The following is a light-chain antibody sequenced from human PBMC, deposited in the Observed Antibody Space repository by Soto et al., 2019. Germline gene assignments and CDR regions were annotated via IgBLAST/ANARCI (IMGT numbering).Light chain of an antibody. CDR2: GAS. V-gene: IGKV3-15*01. Sequence: EIVMTQSPATLSVSPGERATLSCRASQSVTSNLAWYQQKPGQAPRLLIYGASTRTTGIPGRFSGSGSGTEFTPTISSLESEDFAVYYCQQYNNWPPITFGQGTRLEIK. J-gene: IGKJ5*01. CDR1: QSVTSN. CDR3: QQYNNWPPIT.